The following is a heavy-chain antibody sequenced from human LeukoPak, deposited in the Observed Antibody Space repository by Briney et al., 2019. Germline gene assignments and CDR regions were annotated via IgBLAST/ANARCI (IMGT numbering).Heavy chain of an antibody. J-gene: IGHJ4*02. CDR3: TRDFVF. D-gene: IGHD3-3*01. CDR1: GFAFSTYW. CDR2: INQDGSVK. V-gene: IGHV3-7*01. Sequence: GGSLRLSCAASGFAFSTYWMDWVRQAPGKGLERVGNINQDGSVKHYVDSVRGRFTISRDNARNSVYLQMSALRVEDTAVYYCTRDFVFWGQGSLVTASS.